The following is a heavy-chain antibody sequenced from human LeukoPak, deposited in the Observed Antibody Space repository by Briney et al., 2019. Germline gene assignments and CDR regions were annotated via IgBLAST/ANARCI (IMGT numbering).Heavy chain of an antibody. J-gene: IGHJ3*02. CDR1: GFTFSSYR. CDR3: ARTYIVATIRAFDI. V-gene: IGHV3-21*01. D-gene: IGHD5-12*01. CDR2: ISSSSSYI. Sequence: PGGSLRLSCAASGFTFSSYRMNWVRQAPGKGLEWVSSISSSSSYIYYADSVKGRFTISRDNAKNSLYLQMNSLRAEDTAVHYCARTYIVATIRAFDIWGQGTMVTVSS.